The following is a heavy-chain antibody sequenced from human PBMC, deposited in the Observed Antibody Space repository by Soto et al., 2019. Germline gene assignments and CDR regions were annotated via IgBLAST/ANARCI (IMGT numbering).Heavy chain of an antibody. J-gene: IGHJ4*02. V-gene: IGHV3-15*01. Sequence: PGGSLRLSCAASGFTVTDTWVTWFRQAPGKGLEWVGHIKNNRDGGTTDYAAPVKDRFAIWREDSKNTVYLQLNSLNTEDTAVYYCVTVTHWFAKGVIYWGEGTQVTVSS. CDR3: VTVTHWFAKGVIY. CDR2: IKNNRDGGTT. D-gene: IGHD2-21*01. CDR1: GFTVTDTW.